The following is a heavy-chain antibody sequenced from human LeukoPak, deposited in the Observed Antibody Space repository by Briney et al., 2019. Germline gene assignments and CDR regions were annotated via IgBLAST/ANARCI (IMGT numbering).Heavy chain of an antibody. Sequence: GGSLRLSCAASGFTVSSNYMSWVRQAPGKGLEWVSVIHSGGSTYYADSVKGRFTISRDNSKNTLYLQMNSLRAEDTAVYYCARDQYYYGSGSYSLDYWGQGTLVTVSS. J-gene: IGHJ4*02. CDR1: GFTVSSNY. CDR3: ARDQYYYGSGSYSLDY. V-gene: IGHV3-66*01. CDR2: IHSGGST. D-gene: IGHD3-10*01.